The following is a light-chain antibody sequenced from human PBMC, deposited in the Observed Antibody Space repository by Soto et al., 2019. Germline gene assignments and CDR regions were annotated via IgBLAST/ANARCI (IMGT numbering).Light chain of an antibody. CDR2: STN. J-gene: IGLJ3*02. CDR1: SGSVSILSY. V-gene: IGLV8-61*01. CDR3: ALYLGSGNMV. Sequence: QTVVTQEPSFSVSPGGTVTLTCGLTSGSVSILSYPSWYQQTPGQAPRTLIYSTNTRSSGVPDRFSGSILGTKAALTIAGAQAEDESHYYCALYLGSGNMVFVGGTKLTVL.